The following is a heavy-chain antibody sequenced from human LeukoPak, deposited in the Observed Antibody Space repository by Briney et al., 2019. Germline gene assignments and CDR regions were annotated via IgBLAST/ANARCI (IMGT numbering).Heavy chain of an antibody. J-gene: IGHJ5*01. CDR3: ARGASGIQLWFFDS. D-gene: IGHD5-18*01. CDR1: GFTVSSNY. CDR2: IKQDGSEK. Sequence: GGSLRLSCAASGFTVSSNYMSWVRQAPGKGLEWVANIKQDGSEKYYVDSVKGRFTISRDNAKNSLFLQMNSLRAEDTAVYYCARGASGIQLWFFDSWGQGTLVSVSS. V-gene: IGHV3-7*01.